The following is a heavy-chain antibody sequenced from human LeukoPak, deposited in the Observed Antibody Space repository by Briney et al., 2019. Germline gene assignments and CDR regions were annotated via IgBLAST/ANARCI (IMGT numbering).Heavy chain of an antibody. Sequence: LWASVKVSCKAFGYSLTHYDVIWVRQASGQQLEWMGWMNPNTGKTGYVQKFQGRVTMTSSTSISTAYMELISLTSEDTAVYYCARAIRHMVRGVNTQYYFDYWGQGTLVTVSS. V-gene: IGHV1-8*01. J-gene: IGHJ4*02. CDR3: ARAIRHMVRGVNTQYYFDY. D-gene: IGHD3-10*01. CDR2: MNPNTGKT. CDR1: GYSLTHYD.